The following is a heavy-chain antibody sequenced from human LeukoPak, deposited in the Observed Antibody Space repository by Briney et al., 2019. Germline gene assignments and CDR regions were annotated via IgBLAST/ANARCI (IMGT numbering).Heavy chain of an antibody. Sequence: SVKVSCKASGGTFSSYAISWVRQAPGQGLEWMGGIIPIFGTANYAQKFQGRVTIIADESTSTAYMGLSSLRSEDTAVYYCARVGFDDSSGSQGALDYWGQGTLVTVSS. D-gene: IGHD3-22*01. CDR1: GGTFSSYA. J-gene: IGHJ4*02. CDR3: ARVGFDDSSGSQGALDY. V-gene: IGHV1-69*13. CDR2: IIPIFGTA.